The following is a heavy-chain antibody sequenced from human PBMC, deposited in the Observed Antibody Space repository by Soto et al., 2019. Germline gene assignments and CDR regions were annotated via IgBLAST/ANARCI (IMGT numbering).Heavy chain of an antibody. CDR2: INAGNGNT. J-gene: IGHJ5*02. D-gene: IGHD6-19*01. CDR1: GYTFTSYA. V-gene: IGHV1-3*01. CDR3: ARDPGYNSGWYQNWFEP. Sequence: QVQLVQSGAEVKKPGASVKVSCKASGYTFTSYAMHWVRQAPGQRLEWMGWINAGNGNTKYSQKFQGRVTITRDTSASTAYMELSSLRSEDTAVYYCARDPGYNSGWYQNWFEPWGQGTLVTVSS.